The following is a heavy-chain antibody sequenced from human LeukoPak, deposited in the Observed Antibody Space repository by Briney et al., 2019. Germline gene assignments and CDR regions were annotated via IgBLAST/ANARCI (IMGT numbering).Heavy chain of an antibody. J-gene: IGHJ5*02. Sequence: GGSLRLSCAASGFTFSSYGMHWVRQAPGKGLEWVAFIRYDGSNKYYADSVKGRFTISRDNSKNTLYLQMNSLRAEDTAVYYCAKDPKSLEYQLLNWFDPWGQGTLVTVSS. CDR3: AKDPKSLEYQLLNWFDP. D-gene: IGHD2-2*01. CDR2: IRYDGSNK. CDR1: GFTFSSYG. V-gene: IGHV3-30*02.